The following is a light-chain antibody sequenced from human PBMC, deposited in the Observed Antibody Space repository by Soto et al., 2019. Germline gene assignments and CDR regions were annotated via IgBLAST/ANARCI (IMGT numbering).Light chain of an antibody. CDR3: SSYAGSNNVV. V-gene: IGLV2-8*01. CDR2: EVS. J-gene: IGLJ3*02. Sequence: QSVLTQPPSATGSPGQSVTISCTGTSSDVCGYNYVSWYQQHPGKAPKFMIYEVSKRPSGVPDRFSGSKSGNTASLTVSGLQAEDEADYYCSSYAGSNNVVFGGGTKLTVL. CDR1: SSDVCGYNY.